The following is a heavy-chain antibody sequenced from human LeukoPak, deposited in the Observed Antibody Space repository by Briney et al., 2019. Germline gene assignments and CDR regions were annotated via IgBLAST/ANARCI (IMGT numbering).Heavy chain of an antibody. D-gene: IGHD2-15*01. CDR3: ARVYCSGGSCSTGDYFDY. V-gene: IGHV3-48*01. Sequence: PGGSLRLSCAASGFTFSSYSMNWVRQAPGKGLEWVSYISSSSSTIYYADSVKGRFTISRDNPKNSLYLQMNSLRAEDTAVYYCARVYCSGGSCSTGDYFDYWGQGTLVTVSS. CDR1: GFTFSSYS. J-gene: IGHJ4*02. CDR2: ISSSSSTI.